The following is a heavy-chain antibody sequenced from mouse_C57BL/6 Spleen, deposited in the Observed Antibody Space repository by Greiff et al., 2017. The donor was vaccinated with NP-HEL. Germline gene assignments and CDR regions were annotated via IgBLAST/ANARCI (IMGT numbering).Heavy chain of an antibody. CDR3: TRGTPTAWFAY. Sequence: VQLQESGAELVRPGASVTLSCKASGYTFTDYEMHWVKQTPVHGLEWIGAIDPETGGTAYNQKFKGKAILTADKSSSTAYMELRSLTSEDSAVYYCTRGTPTAWFAYWGQGTLVTVSA. V-gene: IGHV1-15*01. D-gene: IGHD3-3*01. J-gene: IGHJ3*01. CDR1: GYTFTDYE. CDR2: IDPETGGT.